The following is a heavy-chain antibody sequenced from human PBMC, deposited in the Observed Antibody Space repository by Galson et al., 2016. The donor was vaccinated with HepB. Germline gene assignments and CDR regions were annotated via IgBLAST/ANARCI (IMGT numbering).Heavy chain of an antibody. J-gene: IGHJ6*02. V-gene: IGHV6-1*01. CDR1: GDSVTNDETT. Sequence: CAISGDSVTNDETTWNWIRQSPSRGLEWLGRTYYRSQWFNEYAVSVKSRITINSDTSRSQFSLQLDSVTPDDTAAYFCTRGYMHTGMNVWGQGTTVTVSS. CDR3: TRGYMHTGMNV. D-gene: IGHD5-18*01. CDR2: TYYRSQWFN.